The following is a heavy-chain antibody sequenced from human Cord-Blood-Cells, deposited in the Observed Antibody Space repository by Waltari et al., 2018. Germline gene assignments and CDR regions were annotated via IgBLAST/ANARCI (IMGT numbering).Heavy chain of an antibody. J-gene: IGHJ3*02. D-gene: IGHD6-6*01. V-gene: IGHV1-69*01. CDR2: IIPIFGTA. Sequence: QVQLVQSGDEVKKPGSSVKVSCKASGGTFSSDAISWVRHAHGQGLEWRGWIIPIFGTANYAQKFQGRVTITADESTSTAYMELSSLRSEDTAVYYCARDREYSSLNYAFDIWGQGTMVTVSS. CDR1: GGTFSSDA. CDR3: ARDREYSSLNYAFDI.